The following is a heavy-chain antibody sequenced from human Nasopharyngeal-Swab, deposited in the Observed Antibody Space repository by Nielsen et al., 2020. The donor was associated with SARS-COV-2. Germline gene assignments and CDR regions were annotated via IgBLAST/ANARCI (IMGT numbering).Heavy chain of an antibody. Sequence: WIRQPPGKGLEWVSYISSSSSTIYYADSVKGRFTISRDNAKNSLYLQMNSLRDEDTAVYYCARDQLTYDFWGGINWFDPWGQGTLVTVSS. V-gene: IGHV3-48*02. CDR3: ARDQLTYDFWGGINWFDP. J-gene: IGHJ5*02. CDR2: ISSSSSTI. D-gene: IGHD3-3*01.